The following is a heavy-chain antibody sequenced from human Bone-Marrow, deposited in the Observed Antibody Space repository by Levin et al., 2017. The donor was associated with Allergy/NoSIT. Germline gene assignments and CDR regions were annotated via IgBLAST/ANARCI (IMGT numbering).Heavy chain of an antibody. CDR2: IWYDGSNK. V-gene: IGHV3-33*01. D-gene: IGHD3-16*01. CDR3: ARGPGLGGAAAWFDY. CDR1: GFTFSSYG. Sequence: GGSLRLSCAASGFTFSSYGMHWVRQAPGKGLEWVAVIWYDGSNKYYADSVKGRFTISRDNSKNTLYLQMNSLRAEDTAVYYCARGPGLGGAAAWFDYWGQGTLVTVSS. J-gene: IGHJ4*02.